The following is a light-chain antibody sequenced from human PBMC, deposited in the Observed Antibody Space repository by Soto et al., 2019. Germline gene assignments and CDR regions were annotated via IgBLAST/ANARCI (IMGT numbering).Light chain of an antibody. Sequence: EIVLTQSPGTLSLSPGERATLSCRASQSVSSSYLAWYQQKPGQAPRLLIYGASSRATGIPDRFSGRGSGTVFTRTISGLEREDCAVYYCQQYGSSPPWTFGYRNKLEIK. CDR2: GAS. CDR3: QQYGSSPPWT. CDR1: QSVSSSY. J-gene: IGKJ1*01. V-gene: IGKV3-20*01.